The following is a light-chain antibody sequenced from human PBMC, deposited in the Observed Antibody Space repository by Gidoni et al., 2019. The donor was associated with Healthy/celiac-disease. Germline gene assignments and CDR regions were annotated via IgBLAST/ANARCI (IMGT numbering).Light chain of an antibody. Sequence: QSALTQPASFSGSPGQSITISCTGTSSDVGGYNYVSWYQQHPGKAPKLMIYEVSNRPSGVSNRFSGSKSGNTASLTISGLQAEDEADYYCSSYTSSSTPFVFGTGTKVTVL. CDR3: SSYTSSSTPFV. J-gene: IGLJ1*01. CDR1: SSDVGGYNY. V-gene: IGLV2-14*01. CDR2: EVS.